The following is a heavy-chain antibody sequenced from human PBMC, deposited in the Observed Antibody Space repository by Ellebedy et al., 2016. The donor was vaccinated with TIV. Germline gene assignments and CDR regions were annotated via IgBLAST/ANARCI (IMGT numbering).Heavy chain of an antibody. Sequence: PGGSLRLSCAASGFTFSSNWMHWVRQAPGKGLVWVSRISSDGRSTAHADSVKGRFIISRDNAKSTLYLQMDNLRAEDTAVYSCVSAARGSNCCEAYWGQGTLVTVSS. J-gene: IGHJ4*02. V-gene: IGHV3-74*01. CDR1: GFTFSSNW. CDR3: VSAARGSNCCEAY. D-gene: IGHD2-21*01. CDR2: ISSDGRST.